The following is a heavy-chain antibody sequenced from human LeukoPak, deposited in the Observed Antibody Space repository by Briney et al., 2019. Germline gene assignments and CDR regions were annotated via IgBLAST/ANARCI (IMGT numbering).Heavy chain of an antibody. CDR3: ARAGNYYDSSGYYSFPPFDY. CDR2: IIPIFGTA. D-gene: IGHD3-22*01. CDR1: GGTFSSYA. J-gene: IGHJ4*02. V-gene: IGHV1-69*06. Sequence: SVKVSCKASGGTFSSYAISWVRQAPGQGLEWMGGIIPIFGTANYAQKFQGRVTITADKSTSTAYMELSSLRSEDTAVYYCARAGNYYDSSGYYSFPPFDYWGQGTLVTVSS.